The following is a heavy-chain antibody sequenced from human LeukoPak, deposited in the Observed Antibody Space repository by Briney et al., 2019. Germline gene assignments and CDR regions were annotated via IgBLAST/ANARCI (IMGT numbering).Heavy chain of an antibody. Sequence: ASVEVSCKASGYTFSNYGMNWVRQAPGQGLEWMGWINTNTGNPTYAQGFTGRFVFSLDTSVNTTYLQSSSLKAEDTAVYYCARDDYYSAHKPHWGQGTLVTVSS. J-gene: IGHJ4*02. CDR1: GYTFSNYG. CDR2: INTNTGNP. CDR3: ARDDYYSAHKPH. V-gene: IGHV7-4-1*02. D-gene: IGHD3-22*01.